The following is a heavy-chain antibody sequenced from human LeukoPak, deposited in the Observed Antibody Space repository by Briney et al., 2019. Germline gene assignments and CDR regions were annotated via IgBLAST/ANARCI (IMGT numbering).Heavy chain of an antibody. J-gene: IGHJ4*02. CDR3: ATDRPNYYGSNGHYYRRDGDY. V-gene: IGHV3-23*01. CDR1: GFTFSSYA. D-gene: IGHD3-22*01. CDR2: ITSSGDGT. Sequence: GGSLRLSCAASGFTFSSYAMSLVRQAPGKGLQWVSSITSSGDGTYYADSVKGRFTISRDNSENMLYLQMNSLRVEDTAVYFCATDRPNYYGSNGHYYRRDGDYWGQGTLVTVSS.